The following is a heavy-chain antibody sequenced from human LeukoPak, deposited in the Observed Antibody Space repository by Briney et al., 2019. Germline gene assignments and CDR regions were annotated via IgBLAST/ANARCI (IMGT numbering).Heavy chain of an antibody. J-gene: IGHJ4*02. D-gene: IGHD2-2*01. CDR2: IYYSGGNT. V-gene: IGHV3-23*01. CDR3: AKDQGQAVVPRRFDY. Sequence: GGSLRLSCAASGFTFNNYAMNWVRQAPGKGLEWVSSIYYSGGNTYSADSVKGRFTISRDNAKNTLYLQMNSLRVEDTAVYYCAKDQGQAVVPRRFDYWGQGTLVTVSS. CDR1: GFTFNNYA.